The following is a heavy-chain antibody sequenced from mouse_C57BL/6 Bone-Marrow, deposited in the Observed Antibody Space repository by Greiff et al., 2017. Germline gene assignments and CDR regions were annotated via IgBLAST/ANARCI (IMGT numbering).Heavy chain of an antibody. J-gene: IGHJ4*01. CDR3: ARHYSNSYAMDY. D-gene: IGHD2-5*01. V-gene: IGHV5-2*01. CDR1: EYEFPSHD. Sequence: EVKLMESGGCLVQPGESLKLSCESNEYEFPSHDMSWVRKTPEKRLELVAAINSDGGSTYYPDTMERRFIISRDNTKKTLYLQMSSLRSEDTALYYCARHYSNSYAMDYWGQGTSVTVSS. CDR2: INSDGGST.